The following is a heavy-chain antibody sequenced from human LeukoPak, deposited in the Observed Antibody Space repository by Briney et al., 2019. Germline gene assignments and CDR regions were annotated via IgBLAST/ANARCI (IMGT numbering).Heavy chain of an antibody. V-gene: IGHV4-4*07. CDR3: ARDGPGLVGAIMDV. CDR2: IYTSGST. Sequence: SETLSLTCTVSGGSISSYYWSWIRQPAGKGLEWIGCIYTSGSTNYNPSLKSRVTMSVDTSKNQFSLKLSSVTAADTAVYYCARDGPGLVGAIMDVWGKGTTVTVSS. J-gene: IGHJ6*03. D-gene: IGHD1-26*01. CDR1: GGSISSYY.